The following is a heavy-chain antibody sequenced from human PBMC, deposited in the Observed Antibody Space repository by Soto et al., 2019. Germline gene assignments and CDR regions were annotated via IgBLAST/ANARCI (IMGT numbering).Heavy chain of an antibody. CDR3: ATDLRRITMIVVVPKGLDGMDV. CDR1: GYTLTELS. CDR2: FDPEDGET. V-gene: IGHV1-24*01. D-gene: IGHD3-22*01. Sequence: ASVKVSCKVSGYTLTELSMHWVRQAPGKGLEWMGGFDPEDGETIYAQKFQGRVTMTEDTSTDTAYMELSSLRSEDTAVYYCATDLRRITMIVVVPKGLDGMDVWGQGTTVTVSS. J-gene: IGHJ6*02.